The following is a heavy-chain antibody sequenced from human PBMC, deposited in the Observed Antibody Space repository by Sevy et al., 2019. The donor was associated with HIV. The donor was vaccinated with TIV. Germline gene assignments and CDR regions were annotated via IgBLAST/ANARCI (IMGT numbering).Heavy chain of an antibody. CDR3: AKDLAGPGRRYFDF. J-gene: IGHJ4*02. D-gene: IGHD6-13*01. CDR1: GFTFSNFG. V-gene: IGHV3-30*02. CDR2: IRYDGSDK. Sequence: GGSLRLSCTASGFTFSNFGMHWVRQVPGKGLEWVTFIRYDGSDKYYAASVKGRFTISRDDSKNTLYLRMDSLRPEDTAIYYCAKDLAGPGRRYFDFWGQGALVTVSS.